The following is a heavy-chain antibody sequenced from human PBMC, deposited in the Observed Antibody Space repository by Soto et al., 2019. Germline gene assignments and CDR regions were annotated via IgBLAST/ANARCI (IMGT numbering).Heavy chain of an antibody. D-gene: IGHD2-8*01. J-gene: IGHJ6*02. Sequence: EAQLVQSGGGLVQPGSSLRLSCEGSGFNFEDYAMHWVRQGPGGGLEWVAGITWNSGHVLYAESVKGRFSISRDNAKNSVHLQINSLRAEDTARYYCGKDIMERSRLYFFFFDVWGQGTTVTVS. CDR1: GFNFEDYA. CDR2: ITWNSGHV. CDR3: GKDIMERSRLYFFFFDV. V-gene: IGHV3-9*01.